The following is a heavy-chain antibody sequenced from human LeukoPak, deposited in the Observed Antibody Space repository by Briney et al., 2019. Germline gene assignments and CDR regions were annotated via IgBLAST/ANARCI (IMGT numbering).Heavy chain of an antibody. CDR2: ISSSSSYI. D-gene: IGHD1-26*01. Sequence: PGGSLRLSCAASGFTVSSNYMSWVRRAPGKGLEWVSSISSSSSYIYYADSVKGRFTISRDNAKNSLYLQMNSLRAEDTAVYYCARGLGSYRYHYYYMDVWGKGTTVIVSS. CDR3: ARGLGSYRYHYYYMDV. J-gene: IGHJ6*03. CDR1: GFTVSSNY. V-gene: IGHV3-21*01.